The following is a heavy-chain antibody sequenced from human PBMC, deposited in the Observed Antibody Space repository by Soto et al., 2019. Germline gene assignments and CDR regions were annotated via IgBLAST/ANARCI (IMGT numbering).Heavy chain of an antibody. Sequence: EVQLLESGGGLVQPGGSLRLSCAASGFTLSSYAMSWVRQAPGKGLEWVSAISGSGGSTYYADSVKGRFTISRDNSKNTLYLQMNSLRAEDTALYYCAKGQLLPDAFDIWGQGTRVTVSS. CDR1: GFTLSSYA. D-gene: IGHD2-2*01. CDR3: AKGQLLPDAFDI. CDR2: ISGSGGST. J-gene: IGHJ3*02. V-gene: IGHV3-23*01.